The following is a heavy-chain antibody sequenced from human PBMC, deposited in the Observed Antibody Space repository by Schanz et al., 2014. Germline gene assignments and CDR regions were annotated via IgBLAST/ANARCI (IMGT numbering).Heavy chain of an antibody. Sequence: DVQLLESGGGLVQPGGSLRLSCAASGFTFSSYSMNWVRQAPGKGLEWVSAISGSGGSTYYADSVKGRFTISRDNSKNTLYLQMNSLRAEDTAVYYCAREQIMAAAGLVDYWGHGTLVTVSS. CDR2: ISGSGGST. J-gene: IGHJ4*01. CDR1: GFTFSSYS. D-gene: IGHD6-13*01. CDR3: AREQIMAAAGLVDY. V-gene: IGHV3-23*01.